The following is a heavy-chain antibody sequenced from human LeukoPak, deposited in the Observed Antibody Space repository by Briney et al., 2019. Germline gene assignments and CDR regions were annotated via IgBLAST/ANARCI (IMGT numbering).Heavy chain of an antibody. CDR2: INWNGGST. D-gene: IGHD6-6*01. V-gene: IGHV3-20*01. Sequence: GGSLRLSCAASGFTFDDYGMSWVRQAPGKELEGVSGINWNGGSTGYADSVKGRFTISRDNAKNSLYLQMNSLRAEDTALYHCARDYPSSSSWGWWFDPWGQGSLVTVSS. CDR1: GFTFDDYG. CDR3: ARDYPSSSSWGWWFDP. J-gene: IGHJ5*02.